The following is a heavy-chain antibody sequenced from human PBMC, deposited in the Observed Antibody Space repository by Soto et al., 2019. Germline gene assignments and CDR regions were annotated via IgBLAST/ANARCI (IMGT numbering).Heavy chain of an antibody. CDR3: TKDIISRGYSYGFDY. J-gene: IGHJ4*02. D-gene: IGHD5-18*01. CDR2: ISGNAGST. V-gene: IGHV3-23*01. CDR1: GFTFSIYA. Sequence: GGSLRLSCGASGFTFSIYAMSWFRQAPGKGLEWVSTISGNAGSTHYADSVKGRFAISRDNSRNTVFLQMNNLRAEDTAVYYCTKDIISRGYSYGFDYCGQRTLVPVSA.